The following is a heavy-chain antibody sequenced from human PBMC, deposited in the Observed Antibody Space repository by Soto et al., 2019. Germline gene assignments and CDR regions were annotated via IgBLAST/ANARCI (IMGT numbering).Heavy chain of an antibody. Sequence: SETLSLTCTVSGGSISSSSYYWGWIRQPPGKGLEWIGSIYYSGSTYYNPSLKSPVTISVDTSKNQFSLKLSSVTAADTAVYYCARSYSGYDINYYYYYYMDVWGKGTTVTVSS. CDR1: GGSISSSSYY. J-gene: IGHJ6*03. CDR3: ARSYSGYDINYYYYYYMDV. CDR2: IYYSGST. V-gene: IGHV4-39*01. D-gene: IGHD5-12*01.